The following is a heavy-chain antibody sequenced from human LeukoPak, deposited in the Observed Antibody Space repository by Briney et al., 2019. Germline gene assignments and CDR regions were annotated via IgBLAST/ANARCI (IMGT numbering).Heavy chain of an antibody. CDR1: GFTFSSYS. V-gene: IGHV3-48*01. CDR3: VRDYMWAFEI. J-gene: IGHJ3*02. CDR2: INSNSRTI. D-gene: IGHD2-21*01. Sequence: PGGSLRLSCAASGFTFSSYSMNWVRQAPGKGLEWVSYINSNSRTIHYVDSVKGRFIISRDNAKNSLYLQMDSLRAEDTAVYYCVRDYMWAFEIWGQGTMVTVSS.